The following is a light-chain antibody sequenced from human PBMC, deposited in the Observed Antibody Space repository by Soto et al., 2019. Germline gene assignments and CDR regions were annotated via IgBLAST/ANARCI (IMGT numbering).Light chain of an antibody. CDR1: TSNIGSNT. CDR3: AAWDDSLNGYV. J-gene: IGLJ1*01. CDR2: STN. Sequence: QSVLTQPPSASGAPGQRVTISCSGSTSNIGSNTVNWYQQLPGTAPKLLIYSTNQRPSGVPDRFSGSKSGTSGSLAITGLQSEDEADYYCAAWDDSLNGYVFGTGTKLTVL. V-gene: IGLV1-44*01.